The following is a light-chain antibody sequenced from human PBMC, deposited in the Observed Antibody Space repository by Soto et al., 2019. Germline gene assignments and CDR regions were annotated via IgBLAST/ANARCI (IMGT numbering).Light chain of an antibody. CDR1: QSVSSY. CDR3: QQRSNWPLT. Sequence: EIVLTQSPATLSLSPGERATLSCRASQSVSSYLAWYQQKPGKAPSLLIFDASNRAPGIPARFSGSGSGTDFTLTISILEPEDFAVYYCQQRSNWPLTFGGGTKVDIK. CDR2: DAS. V-gene: IGKV3-11*01. J-gene: IGKJ4*01.